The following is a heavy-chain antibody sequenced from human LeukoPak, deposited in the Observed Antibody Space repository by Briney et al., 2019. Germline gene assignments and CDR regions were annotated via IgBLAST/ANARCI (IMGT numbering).Heavy chain of an antibody. CDR1: GGSISSDSYY. Sequence: PSETLSLTCTVSGGSISSDSYYWGWIRQPPGKGLEWIGSIYYSGNTYYNPSLKSRVTISVDTSKNQFSLKLSSVTAADTAVYYCARRRLGETTTANWFDPWGQGTLVTVSS. D-gene: IGHD4-17*01. CDR2: IYYSGNT. V-gene: IGHV4-39*01. J-gene: IGHJ5*02. CDR3: ARRRLGETTTANWFDP.